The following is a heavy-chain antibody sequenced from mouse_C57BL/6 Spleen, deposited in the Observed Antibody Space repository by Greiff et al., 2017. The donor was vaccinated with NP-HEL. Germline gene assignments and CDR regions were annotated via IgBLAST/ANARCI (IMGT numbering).Heavy chain of an antibody. V-gene: IGHV1-18*01. D-gene: IGHD3-2*02. CDR1: GYTFTDYN. CDR3: ARVQLKPYYFDY. CDR2: INPNNGGT. Sequence: EVQLQQSGPELVKPGASVKIPCKASGYTFTDYNMDWVKQSHGKSLEWIGDINPNNGGTIYNQKFKGKATLTVDKSYSTAYMELRSLTSEDTAVYYCARVQLKPYYFDYWGQGTTLTVSS. J-gene: IGHJ2*01.